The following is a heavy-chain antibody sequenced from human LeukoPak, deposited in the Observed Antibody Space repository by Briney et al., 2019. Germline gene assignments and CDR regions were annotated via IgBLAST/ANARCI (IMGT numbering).Heavy chain of an antibody. D-gene: IGHD5-12*01. J-gene: IGHJ4*02. CDR3: ARQRDSGFYFDS. CDR2: IYPRDSDT. CDR1: GYSFTNDW. V-gene: IGHV5-51*01. Sequence: GESLKISCMGSGYSFTNDWIGWVRQAPVQGLEWIGGIYPRDSDTRYSPSFQGQVTISAEKSTPTAYLHWSSLKASDSAMFYCARQRDSGFYFDSWGEAALVTVSS.